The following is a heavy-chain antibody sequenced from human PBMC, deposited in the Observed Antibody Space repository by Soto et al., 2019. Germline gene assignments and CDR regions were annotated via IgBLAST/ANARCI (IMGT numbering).Heavy chain of an antibody. V-gene: IGHV4-30-2*01. CDR1: GGSVSSGGYS. CDR3: ATFKVNDRALDY. Sequence: QLQLQESGSGLVKPSQTLSLTCAVSGGSVSSGGYSWSWIRQPPGKGLEWIGYSYHSGRTYYNPSLKSQVTISLDRSKNQFSLKLSSVTAADTAVYHCATFKVNDRALDYWGQGTLVTVSS. J-gene: IGHJ4*02. CDR2: SYHSGRT.